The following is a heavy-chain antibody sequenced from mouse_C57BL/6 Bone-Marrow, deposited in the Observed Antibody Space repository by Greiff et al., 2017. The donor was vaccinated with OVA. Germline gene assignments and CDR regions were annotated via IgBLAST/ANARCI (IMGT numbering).Heavy chain of an antibody. CDR1: GYTFTSYW. V-gene: IGHV1-61*01. D-gene: IGHD1-1*01. CDR2: IYPSDSET. CDR3: ASTVVAPYYAMDY. Sequence: QVQLQQPGAELVRPGSSVKLSCKASGYTFTSYWMDWVKQRPGQGLEWIGNIYPSDSETHYNQKFKDKATLTVDKSSSTAYMQLSSLTSEDSAVYYCASTVVAPYYAMDYWGQGTSVTVS. J-gene: IGHJ4*01.